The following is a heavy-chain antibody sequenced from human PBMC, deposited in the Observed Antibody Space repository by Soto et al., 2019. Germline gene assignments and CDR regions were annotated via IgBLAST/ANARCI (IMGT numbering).Heavy chain of an antibody. D-gene: IGHD5-18*01. V-gene: IGHV4-59*08. CDR1: GGSISSYY. Sequence: QVQLQESGPGLVKPSETLSLTCTVSGGSISSYYWSWIRQPPGKGLEWIGYIYYSGSTNYNPSLXPXPXLXXNTAKTHFSLKLSSLPAADTAVYYCASRYGSCFDYWGQGTLVTVSS. CDR2: IYYSGST. J-gene: IGHJ4*02. CDR3: ASRYGSCFDY.